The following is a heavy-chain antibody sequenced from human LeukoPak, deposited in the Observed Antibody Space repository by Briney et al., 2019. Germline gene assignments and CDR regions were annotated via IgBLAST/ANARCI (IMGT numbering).Heavy chain of an antibody. V-gene: IGHV4-31*03. CDR2: IYYSGST. J-gene: IGHJ3*02. Sequence: SQTLSLTCTVSGGSISSGGYYWSWLRQHPGKGLEWIGYIYYSGSTYYNPSLKSRVTISVDTSKNQFSLKLSSVTAADTAVYYCARDEYHRTYYYDSSGYYGSAFDIWGQGAMVTVSS. CDR1: GGSISSGGYY. CDR3: ARDEYHRTYYYDSSGYYGSAFDI. D-gene: IGHD3-22*01.